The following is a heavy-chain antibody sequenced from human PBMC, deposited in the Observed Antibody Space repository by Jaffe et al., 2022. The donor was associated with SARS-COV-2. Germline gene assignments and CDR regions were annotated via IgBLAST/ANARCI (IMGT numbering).Heavy chain of an antibody. V-gene: IGHV4-34*01. J-gene: IGHJ1*01. CDR3: ARGFVGATPIFQH. CDR1: GGSFSGYY. CDR2: INHSGST. Sequence: QVQLQQWGAGLLKPSETLSLTCAVYGGSFSGYYWSWIRQPPGKGLEWIGEINHSGSTNYNPSLKSRVTISVDTSKNQFSLKLSSVTAADTAVYYCARGFVGATPIFQHWGQGTLVTVSS. D-gene: IGHD1-26*01.